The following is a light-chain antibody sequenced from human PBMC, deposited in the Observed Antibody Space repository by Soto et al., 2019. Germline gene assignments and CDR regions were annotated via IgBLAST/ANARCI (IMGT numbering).Light chain of an antibody. CDR2: LAS. CDR3: QQRYNTPPDT. V-gene: IGKV1-39*01. Sequence: DIQMTQSPSSLSASVGDRVTITCRASQSITTYLNWYQQKPGKAPKLLIYLASSLQSGVPSRFSGGGFGTDFTLTNYSPQAEDSATYYCQQRYNTPPDTFGQGTKLEIK. J-gene: IGKJ2*01. CDR1: QSITTY.